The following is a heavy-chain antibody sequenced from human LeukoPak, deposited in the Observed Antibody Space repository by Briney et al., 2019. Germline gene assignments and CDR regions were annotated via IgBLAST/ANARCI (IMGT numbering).Heavy chain of an antibody. J-gene: IGHJ4*02. D-gene: IGHD6-19*01. Sequence: SVKVSCEASGGTFSSYAISWVRQAPGQGLEWMGGIIPIFGTANYAQKFQGRVTITADKSTSTAYMELSSLRSEDTAVYYCARSIAVAGDAYFDYWGQGTLVTVSS. V-gene: IGHV1-69*06. CDR3: ARSIAVAGDAYFDY. CDR2: IIPIFGTA. CDR1: GGTFSSYA.